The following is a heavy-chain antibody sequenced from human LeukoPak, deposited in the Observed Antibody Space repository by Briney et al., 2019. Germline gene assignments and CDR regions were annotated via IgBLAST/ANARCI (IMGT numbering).Heavy chain of an antibody. CDR1: GYTFTGYY. CDR3: TTAKNGDRRRFDF. Sequence: RASVKVSCKASGYTFTGYYMHWVRQAPGKGLEWMGGFDPEDAETIYAQKFQGRVTMTEDTSTDTAYMELSSLRSEDTAVYYCTTAKNGDRRRFDFWGQGTLVTVSS. CDR2: FDPEDAET. V-gene: IGHV1-24*01. D-gene: IGHD7-27*01. J-gene: IGHJ4*02.